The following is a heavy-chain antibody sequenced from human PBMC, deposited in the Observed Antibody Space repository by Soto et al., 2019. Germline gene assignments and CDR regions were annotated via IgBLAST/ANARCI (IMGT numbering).Heavy chain of an antibody. V-gene: IGHV3-30-3*01. Sequence: GGSLRLSCAASGFPFSTYAIHWVRQAPGKGLEWVAVISYDGSNEYYADSVKGRSTISRDNSKNTVYLQMNSLRAEDTAVYYCARDPSEYYYYRMHVWGQGTTVPVS. CDR3: ARDPSEYYYYRMHV. CDR1: GFPFSTYA. J-gene: IGHJ6*02. CDR2: ISYDGSNE. D-gene: IGHD6-6*01.